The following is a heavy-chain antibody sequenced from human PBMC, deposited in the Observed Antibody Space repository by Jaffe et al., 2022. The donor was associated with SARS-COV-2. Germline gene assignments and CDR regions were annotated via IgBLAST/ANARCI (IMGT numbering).Heavy chain of an antibody. V-gene: IGHV3-23*04. CDR3: AKGGFFDWFPYYFDY. D-gene: IGHD3-9*01. Sequence: EVHLVESGGGLVQPGGSLRLSCAASGFYFHTYAMIWVRQAPGKGLEWVSGISGGGGSTYYADSVKGRFTISRDNTERTLYLQMDSLRAEDTAMYYCAKGGFFDWFPYYFDYWGQGIPVTVSS. CDR2: ISGGGGST. CDR1: GFYFHTYA. J-gene: IGHJ4*02.